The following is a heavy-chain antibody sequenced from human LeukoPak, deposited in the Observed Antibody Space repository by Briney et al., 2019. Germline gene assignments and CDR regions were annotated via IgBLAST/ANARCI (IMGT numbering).Heavy chain of an antibody. Sequence: SETLSLTCTVSGGSISSYYWSWIRQPPGKGLEWLGYIHYSGNTDYNPSLKSRVTMSLHTSEIQFSLKLSSVTAADTAVYYCARVPYSGYEFTIDSWGQGTLVTVSS. D-gene: IGHD5-12*01. CDR1: GGSISSYY. J-gene: IGHJ4*02. V-gene: IGHV4-59*13. CDR3: ARVPYSGYEFTIDS. CDR2: IHYSGNT.